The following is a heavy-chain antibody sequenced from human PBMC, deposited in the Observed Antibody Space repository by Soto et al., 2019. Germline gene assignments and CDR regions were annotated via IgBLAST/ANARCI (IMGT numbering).Heavy chain of an antibody. CDR2: ISGSGGST. CDR3: AKDRLGEWFGELFQRVQRDY. CDR1: GFTFSSYA. V-gene: IGHV3-23*01. D-gene: IGHD3-10*01. Sequence: GGSLRLSCAASGFTFSSYAMSWVRQAPGKGLEWVSAISGSGGSTYYADSVKGRFTISRDNSKNTLYLQMNSLRAEDTAVYYCAKDRLGEWFGELFQRVQRDYWGQGTLVTVSS. J-gene: IGHJ4*02.